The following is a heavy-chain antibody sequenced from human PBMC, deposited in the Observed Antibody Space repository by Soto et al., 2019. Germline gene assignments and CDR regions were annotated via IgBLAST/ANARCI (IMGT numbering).Heavy chain of an antibody. CDR2: INHSGST. Sequence: SETLSLTCAVYGGSFIGYYCSLIRQPPLKGLEWIGEINHSGSTNYNPSLKSRVTISVDTSKNQFSLKLSSVTAADTAVYYCASGRLLWFGELLSVYGMDVWGQGTTVTVSS. D-gene: IGHD3-10*01. V-gene: IGHV4-34*01. CDR3: ASGRLLWFGELLSVYGMDV. J-gene: IGHJ6*02. CDR1: GGSFIGYY.